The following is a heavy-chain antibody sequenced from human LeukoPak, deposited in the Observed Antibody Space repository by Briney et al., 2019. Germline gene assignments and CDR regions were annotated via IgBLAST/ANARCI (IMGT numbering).Heavy chain of an antibody. V-gene: IGHV4-39*01. CDR2: IYYSGST. Sequence: PSETLSLTCTVSGGSISSSSYYWGWIRQPPGKGLEWIGSIYYSGSTYYNPSLKSRVTISVDTSKNQFSLKLSSVTAADTAVYYCARGFPPGSWFGKTYFDYWGQGTLVTVSS. CDR1: GGSISSSSYY. J-gene: IGHJ4*02. CDR3: ARGFPPGSWFGKTYFDY. D-gene: IGHD3-10*01.